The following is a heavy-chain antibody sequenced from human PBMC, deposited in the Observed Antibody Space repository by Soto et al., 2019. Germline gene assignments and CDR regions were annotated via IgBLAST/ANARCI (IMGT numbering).Heavy chain of an antibody. J-gene: IGHJ4*02. Sequence: EAQLVESGGGFVQPGRSLRLSCAGSGFIFDDFAIHWVRQAPGKGLEWVSGISWNSDSIGYGGSMKGRFTISRDNAKNSLYLQRNSLRVEHTALYYCTKVGGLSDFWSGPLHFDLWGQGTLVTVSS. CDR2: ISWNSDSI. D-gene: IGHD3-3*01. CDR3: TKVGGLSDFWSGPLHFDL. V-gene: IGHV3-9*01. CDR1: GFIFDDFA.